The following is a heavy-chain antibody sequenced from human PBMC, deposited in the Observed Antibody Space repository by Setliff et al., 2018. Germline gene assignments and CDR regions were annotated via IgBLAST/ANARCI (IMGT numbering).Heavy chain of an antibody. Sequence: KASETLSLTCAVSGGSISSSNWWSWVRQPPGKGLEWIGEIYHSGSTNYNPSLKSRVTISVDKSKNQFSLKLSSVTAADTAVYYCAREGLTIFGVVIRRNYFDYWGQGTLVTVSS. D-gene: IGHD3-3*01. J-gene: IGHJ4*02. CDR3: AREGLTIFGVVIRRNYFDY. CDR1: GGSISSSNW. CDR2: IYHSGST. V-gene: IGHV4-4*02.